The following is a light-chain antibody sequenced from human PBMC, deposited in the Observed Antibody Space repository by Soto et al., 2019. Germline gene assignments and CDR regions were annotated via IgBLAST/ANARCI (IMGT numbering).Light chain of an antibody. Sequence: EIVMTQSPATLSVSPGERATLSCRASQSVSSKLAWYQQKPGQAPRLLIYGASTRATGIPGRFSGSGSGTEFTLTISSLQSEDFAVYYCQQYNTWPPITFGQGTRLEIK. CDR1: QSVSSK. V-gene: IGKV3-15*01. J-gene: IGKJ5*01. CDR2: GAS. CDR3: QQYNTWPPIT.